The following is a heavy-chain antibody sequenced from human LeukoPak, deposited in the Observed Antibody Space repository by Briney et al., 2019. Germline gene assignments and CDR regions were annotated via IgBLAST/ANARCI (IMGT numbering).Heavy chain of an antibody. Sequence: PSETLSLTCSVSGGSISYYYWSWIRQPPGKGLEWIGYSHDSGESNYNPSVQSRVIISRAASKNQFSLNLMSVTAVDTAVYYCAAPSHSGSYRAYWGQGTPVTVSS. CDR3: AAPSHSGSYRAY. CDR1: GGSISYYY. CDR2: SHDSGES. D-gene: IGHD3-10*01. V-gene: IGHV4-59*08. J-gene: IGHJ4*02.